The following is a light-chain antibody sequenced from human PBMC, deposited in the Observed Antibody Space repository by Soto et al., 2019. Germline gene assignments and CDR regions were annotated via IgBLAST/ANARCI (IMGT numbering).Light chain of an antibody. J-gene: IGKJ3*01. V-gene: IGKV1-9*01. CDR2: GAS. Sequence: IPLTQSPSSLSASVGDRVTITCRASQAIINYLAWYQQKPGKAPKLLIYGASTLQSGVPSRFGGSGSGTDFTLNVSSLQPEDFATYYCQQLFIYPPTFGRGTKVDIK. CDR1: QAIINY. CDR3: QQLFIYPPT.